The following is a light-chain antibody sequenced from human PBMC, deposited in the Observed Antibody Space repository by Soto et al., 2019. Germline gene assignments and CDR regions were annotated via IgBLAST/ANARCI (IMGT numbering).Light chain of an antibody. Sequence: QYALTQPASVSGSPGQSITISCTGTSSDVGGFNYVSWYQHHPGKAPKLMVYEVINRPSGVSNRFSGSKSGNTASLTISGLQAEDEADYYCSSYTSSYTLIFGGGTKVTVL. CDR1: SSDVGGFNY. CDR3: SSYTSSYTLI. J-gene: IGLJ2*01. V-gene: IGLV2-14*01. CDR2: EVI.